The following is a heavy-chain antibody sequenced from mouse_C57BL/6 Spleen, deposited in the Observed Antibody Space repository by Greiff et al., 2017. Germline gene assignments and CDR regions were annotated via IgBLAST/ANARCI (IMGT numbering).Heavy chain of an antibody. CDR1: GFTFSDYG. CDR3: EREAWDYSWFAD. Sequence: EVMLVESGGGLVKPGGSLKLSCAASGFTFSDYGMHWVRQAPEKGLEWVAYISSGSSTIYYADTVQGRFTISRDNAKNTLVLRMTSLRAEDADMYYCEREAWDYSWFADWGQGTLVTVSA. J-gene: IGHJ3*01. V-gene: IGHV5-17*01. CDR2: ISSGSSTI. D-gene: IGHD1-1*01.